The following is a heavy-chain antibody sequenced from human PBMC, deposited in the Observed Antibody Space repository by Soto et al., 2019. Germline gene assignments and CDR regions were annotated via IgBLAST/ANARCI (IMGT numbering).Heavy chain of an antibody. V-gene: IGHV5-51*01. CDR3: ARRTLDYDILGYYYYYMDV. CDR1: GYSFTSYW. CDR2: IYPGDSDT. Sequence: PGESLKISCKGSGYSFTSYWIGWVRQMPGKGLEWMGIIYPGDSDTRYSPSFQGQVTISADKSISTAYLQWSSLKASDTAMYYCARRTLDYDILGYYYYYMDVWGKGTTVTVSS. D-gene: IGHD3-9*01. J-gene: IGHJ6*03.